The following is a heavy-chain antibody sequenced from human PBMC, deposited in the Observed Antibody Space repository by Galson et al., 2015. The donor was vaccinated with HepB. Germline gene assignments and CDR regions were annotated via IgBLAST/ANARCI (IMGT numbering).Heavy chain of an antibody. D-gene: IGHD1-14*01. CDR2: ISSTST. V-gene: IGHV3-23*01. CDR1: GFTFSSYA. CDR3: FRIDY. Sequence: SLRLSCAASGFTFSSYAMNWVRQAPEKGLEWVSTISSTSTYYADSVKGRFTISRDNSKNTVYLQMNSLRAEDTAIYYCFRIDYWGQGTLVTVSS. J-gene: IGHJ4*02.